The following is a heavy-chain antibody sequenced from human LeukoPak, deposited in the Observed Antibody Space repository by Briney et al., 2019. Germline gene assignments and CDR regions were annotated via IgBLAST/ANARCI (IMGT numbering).Heavy chain of an antibody. J-gene: IGHJ4*02. Sequence: GGSLRLSCAATEFTFSRYWMHWVRQGPGKGLVWVSRINNDESSTNYADSAKGRFTISRDNAKNTLYLQMNSLRAEDTALYYCARAPPNSPIDYWGQGTLVTVSS. D-gene: IGHD4-11*01. V-gene: IGHV3-74*01. CDR1: EFTFSRYW. CDR3: ARAPPNSPIDY. CDR2: INNDESST.